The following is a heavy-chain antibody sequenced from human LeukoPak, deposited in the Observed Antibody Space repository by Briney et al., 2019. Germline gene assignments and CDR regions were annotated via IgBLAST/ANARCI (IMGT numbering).Heavy chain of an antibody. V-gene: IGHV3-23*01. D-gene: IGHD3-10*01. Sequence: GGTLRLSCAASGFTFSSYGMSWVRQAPGKGLEWVSAISGSGGSTYYADSVKGRFTISRDNSKNTLYLQMNSLRAEDTAVYYCAKDPMVRGVMGYMDVWGKGTTVTISS. CDR1: GFTFSSYG. CDR2: ISGSGGST. J-gene: IGHJ6*03. CDR3: AKDPMVRGVMGYMDV.